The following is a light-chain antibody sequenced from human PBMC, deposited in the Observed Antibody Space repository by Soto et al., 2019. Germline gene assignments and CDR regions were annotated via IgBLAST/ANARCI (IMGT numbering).Light chain of an antibody. J-gene: IGKJ1*01. CDR2: GAS. CDR3: QHYNSYSEA. CDR1: QSVSNNY. Sequence: EIVLTPSPGTLSLSPGERATLSCRASQSVSNNYLAWYQQKPGQAPRLLIYGASNRATGIPDRFSGSGSGTEFTLTISCLQPDDFATYCCQHYNSYSEAFGEGTKVDI. V-gene: IGKV3-20*01.